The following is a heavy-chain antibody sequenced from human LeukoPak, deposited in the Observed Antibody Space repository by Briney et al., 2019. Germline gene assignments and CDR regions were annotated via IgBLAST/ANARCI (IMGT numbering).Heavy chain of an antibody. V-gene: IGHV3-30*03. J-gene: IGHJ6*03. CDR2: VSYDGNLQ. CDR1: GFIFSNYA. D-gene: IGHD2-2*01. Sequence: GGSLRLSCAASGFIFSNYAIHWVRQAPGKGLEWVAAVSYDGNLQHYADAVKGRFTISRDNAKNSLYLQMNSLRAEDTAVYYCARSPDIVVVPAALPYYYMDVWGKGTTVTISS. CDR3: ARSPDIVVVPAALPYYYMDV.